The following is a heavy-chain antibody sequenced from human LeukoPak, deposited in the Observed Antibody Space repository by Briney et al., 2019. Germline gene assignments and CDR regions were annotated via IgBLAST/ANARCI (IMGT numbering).Heavy chain of an antibody. CDR1: GFTFSSYS. CDR2: ISSSSSYI. CDR3: AKARGHGFGETLDY. J-gene: IGHJ4*02. V-gene: IGHV3-21*04. D-gene: IGHD3-10*01. Sequence: GGSLRLSCAASGFTFSSYSMNWVRQAPGKGLEWVSSISSSSSYIYYADSVKGRFTISRDNAKNSLYLQMNSLRTEDTALYYCAKARGHGFGETLDYWGQGTLVTVSS.